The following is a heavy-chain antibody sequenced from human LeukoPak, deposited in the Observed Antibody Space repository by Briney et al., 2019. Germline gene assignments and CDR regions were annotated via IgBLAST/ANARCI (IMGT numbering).Heavy chain of an antibody. CDR1: GGSISSSSYY. CDR2: IYYSGST. V-gene: IGHV4-39*07. Sequence: SETLSLTCTVSGGSISSSSYYWGWIRQPPGKGLEWIGSIYYSGSTYYNPSLKSRVTISVDTSKNQFSLKLSSVTAADTAVYYCARGDSMIVGSFFDYWGQGTLVTVSS. D-gene: IGHD3-22*01. J-gene: IGHJ4*02. CDR3: ARGDSMIVGSFFDY.